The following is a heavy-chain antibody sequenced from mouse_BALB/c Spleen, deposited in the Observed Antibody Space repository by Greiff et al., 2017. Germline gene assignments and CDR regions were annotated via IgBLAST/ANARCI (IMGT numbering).Heavy chain of an antibody. CDR3: ARGDGNYKWFAY. J-gene: IGHJ3*01. CDR2: IWAGGST. D-gene: IGHD2-1*01. V-gene: IGHV2-9*02. Sequence: VQRVESGPGLVAPSQSLSITCTVSGFSLTSYGVHWVRQPPGKGLEWPGVIWAGGSTNYNSALMSRLSISKDNSKSQVFLKMNSLQTDDTAMYYCARGDGNYKWFAYWGQGTLVTVSA. CDR1: GFSLTSYG.